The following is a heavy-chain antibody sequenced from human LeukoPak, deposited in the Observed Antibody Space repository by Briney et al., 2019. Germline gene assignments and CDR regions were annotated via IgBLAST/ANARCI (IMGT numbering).Heavy chain of an antibody. V-gene: IGHV1-69*05. Sequence: SVKVSCKASGGTFSSYAISWVRQAPGQGLEWMGGIIPIFGTANYAQKFQGRVTITTDESTSTAYMELSSLRSEDTAVYYCARDRRGATVISAFDIWGQGTMVTVSS. CDR2: IIPIFGTA. CDR1: GGTFSSYA. D-gene: IGHD1-26*01. CDR3: ARDRRGATVISAFDI. J-gene: IGHJ3*02.